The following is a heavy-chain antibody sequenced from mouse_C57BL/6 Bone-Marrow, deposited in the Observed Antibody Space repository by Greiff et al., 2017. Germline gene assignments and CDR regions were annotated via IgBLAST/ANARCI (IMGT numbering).Heavy chain of an antibody. CDR3: ARRGDGDDGAWFAY. Sequence: QVQLQQPGAELVRPGTSVKLSCKASGYTFTSYWMHWVKQRPGQGLEWIGVIDPSDSYTNYNQKFKGKATLTVDTSSSTAYMQLSSLTSEDSAVYDCARRGDGDDGAWFAYWGQGTLVTVSA. V-gene: IGHV1-59*01. CDR2: IDPSDSYT. J-gene: IGHJ3*01. D-gene: IGHD2-2*01. CDR1: GYTFTSYW.